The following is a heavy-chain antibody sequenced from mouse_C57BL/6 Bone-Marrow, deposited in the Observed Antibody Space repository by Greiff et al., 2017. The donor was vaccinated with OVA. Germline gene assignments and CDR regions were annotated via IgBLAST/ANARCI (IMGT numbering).Heavy chain of an antibody. Sequence: VQVVESGPGLVAPSQSLSITCTVSGFSLTSYGVDWVRQSPGKGLEWLGVIWGVGSTNYNSALKSRLSISKDNSKSQVFLKMNSLQTDDTAMYYCASDIRRFADWGQGTLVTVSA. CDR3: ASDIRRFAD. V-gene: IGHV2-6*01. CDR2: IWGVGST. CDR1: GFSLTSYG. J-gene: IGHJ3*01.